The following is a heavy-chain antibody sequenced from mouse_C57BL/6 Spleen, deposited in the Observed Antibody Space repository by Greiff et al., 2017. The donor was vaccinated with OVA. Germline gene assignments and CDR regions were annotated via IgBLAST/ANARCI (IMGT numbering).Heavy chain of an antibody. CDR1: GYTFTSYW. D-gene: IGHD2-4*01. CDR3: TSPRYDYDLY. J-gene: IGHJ2*01. V-gene: IGHV1-5*01. CDR2: IYPGNSDT. Sequence: VQLQQSGPVLARPGASVKMSCKTSGYTFTSYWMHWVKQRPGQGLDWIGAIYPGNSDTSYNQKFKGKAKLTAVTSASTAYMELSSLTNEDSAVYYCTSPRYDYDLYWGQGTTLTVSS.